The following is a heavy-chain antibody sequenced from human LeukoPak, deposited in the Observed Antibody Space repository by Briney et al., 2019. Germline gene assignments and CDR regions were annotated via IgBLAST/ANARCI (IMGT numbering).Heavy chain of an antibody. J-gene: IGHJ6*03. CDR3: ARDSNQGSSSWTGYYYYYYMDV. V-gene: IGHV1-18*01. CDR1: GYTFTSYG. D-gene: IGHD6-13*01. Sequence: ASVKVSCKASGYTFTSYGISWVRQAPGQGLEWMGWISAYNGNTNYAQKLQGRVTMTTDTSTSIAYMELRSLRSDDTAVYYCARDSNQGSSSWTGYYYYYYMDVWGKGTTVTISS. CDR2: ISAYNGNT.